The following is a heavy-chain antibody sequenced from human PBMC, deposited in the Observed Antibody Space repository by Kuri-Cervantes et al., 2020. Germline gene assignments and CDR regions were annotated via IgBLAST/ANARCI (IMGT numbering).Heavy chain of an antibody. CDR3: ARYLYRFYDFWSGCYHPYGMDV. D-gene: IGHD3-3*01. CDR1: GFILSIYA. V-gene: IGHV3-23*01. J-gene: IGHJ6*02. Sequence: LTCSASGFILSIYAISWVRQAPGQGLEWVSVISGSGGSTYYTDYVKGRFTIFRDNSKNTLYLQINSLRAEDTAVYYCARYLYRFYDFWSGCYHPYGMDVWGQGTTVTVSS. CDR2: ISGSGGST.